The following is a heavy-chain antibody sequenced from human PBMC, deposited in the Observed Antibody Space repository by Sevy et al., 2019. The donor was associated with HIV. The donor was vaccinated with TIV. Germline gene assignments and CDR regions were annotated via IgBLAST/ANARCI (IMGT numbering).Heavy chain of an antibody. CDR3: TRDAGYSTGWYPSDH. D-gene: IGHD6-19*01. Sequence: GGSLRLSCAASGFSVSTHAMHWVRQAPGKGLEWVALISYDGSSKYYADSVKGRLTISRDNSKNTLYLQMSSLRPDDTAVYYCTRDAGYSTGWYPSDHWGQGTLVTVSS. CDR2: ISYDGSSK. J-gene: IGHJ4*02. CDR1: GFSVSTHA. V-gene: IGHV3-30-3*01.